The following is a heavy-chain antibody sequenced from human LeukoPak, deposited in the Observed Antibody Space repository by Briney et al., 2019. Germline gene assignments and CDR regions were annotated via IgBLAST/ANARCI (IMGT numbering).Heavy chain of an antibody. V-gene: IGHV3-9*03. CDR2: ISWNSGSI. CDR3: AKDRTYSGSYAGAFDI. J-gene: IGHJ3*02. CDR1: GFTFDDYA. D-gene: IGHD1-26*01. Sequence: GRSLRLSCAASGFTFDDYAMHWVRQAPGKGLEWVSGISWNSGSIGYADSVKGRFTISRDNAKNSLYLQMNSLRAEGMALYYCAKDRTYSGSYAGAFDIWGQGTMVTVSS.